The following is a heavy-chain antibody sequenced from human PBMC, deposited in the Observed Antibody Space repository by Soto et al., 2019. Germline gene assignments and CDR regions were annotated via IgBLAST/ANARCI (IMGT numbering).Heavy chain of an antibody. CDR3: ARDRMEWELPNAFDI. D-gene: IGHD1-26*01. J-gene: IGHJ3*02. CDR1: GFTFSSYG. V-gene: IGHV3-33*01. CDR2: IWYDGSNK. Sequence: GGSLRLSCAASGFTFSSYGMHWVRQAPCKGLEWVAVIWYDGSNKYYADSVKGRFTISRDNSKNTLYLQMNSLRAEDTAVYYCARDRMEWELPNAFDIWGQGTMVTVSS.